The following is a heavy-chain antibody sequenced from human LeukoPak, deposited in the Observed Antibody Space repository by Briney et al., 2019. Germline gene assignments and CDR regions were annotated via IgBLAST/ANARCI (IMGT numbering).Heavy chain of an antibody. D-gene: IGHD2-15*01. CDR1: GGSISSYY. Sequence: PSETLSLTCTVSGGSISSYYWSWIRQPPGKGLEWIGYIYYSGSTNYNPSLKSRVTISVDTSKNQFSLKLSSVTAADTAVYYCARGYCSGGGCYFDYWGQGTLVTVSS. V-gene: IGHV4-59*08. CDR2: IYYSGST. J-gene: IGHJ4*02. CDR3: ARGYCSGGGCYFDY.